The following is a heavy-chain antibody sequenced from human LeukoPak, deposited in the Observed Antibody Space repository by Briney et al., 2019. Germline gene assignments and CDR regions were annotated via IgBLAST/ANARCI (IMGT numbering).Heavy chain of an antibody. Sequence: SETLSLTCTVSGGSVSSGSYYWSWIRQPPGKGPEWIGYIYYSGSTNYNPSLKSRVTISVDTSKNQFSLKLSSVTAADTAVYYCARGLYSSGWFFDYWGQGTLVTVSS. CDR2: IYYSGST. CDR3: ARGLYSSGWFFDY. J-gene: IGHJ4*02. V-gene: IGHV4-61*01. CDR1: GGSVSSGSYY. D-gene: IGHD6-19*01.